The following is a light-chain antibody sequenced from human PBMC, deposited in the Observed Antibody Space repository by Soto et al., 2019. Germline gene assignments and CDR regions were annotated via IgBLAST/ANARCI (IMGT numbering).Light chain of an antibody. CDR2: DDN. Sequence: QSVLTQPPSVSAAPGQKVTISCSGSSSNIGGNSVSWYQQLPGTAPKLLIYDDNKRPSGIPDRFYGSKSGTSATLGITGFQTGDEADYYCGSWDSSLSAYVFGTGTKVTVX. CDR3: GSWDSSLSAYV. V-gene: IGLV1-51*01. CDR1: SSNIGGNS. J-gene: IGLJ1*01.